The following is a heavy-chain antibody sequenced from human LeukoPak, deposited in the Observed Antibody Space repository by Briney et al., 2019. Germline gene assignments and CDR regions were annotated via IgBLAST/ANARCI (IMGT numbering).Heavy chain of an antibody. D-gene: IGHD1-20*01. CDR2: IIPIFGTA. V-gene: IGHV1-69*13. Sequence: ASVKVSCKASGYTLTSYGISWVRQAPGQGLEWMGGIIPIFGTANYAQKFQGRVTITADESTSTAYMELSSLRSEDTAVYYCARAYNWNDGIDYWGQGTLVTVSS. CDR3: ARAYNWNDGIDY. J-gene: IGHJ4*02. CDR1: GYTLTSYG.